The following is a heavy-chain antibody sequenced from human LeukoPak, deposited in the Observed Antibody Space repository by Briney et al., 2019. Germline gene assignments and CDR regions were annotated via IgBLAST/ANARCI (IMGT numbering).Heavy chain of an antibody. CDR1: GFTFSSYS. J-gene: IGHJ4*02. CDR3: AKLWSGYYPHYFDY. CDR2: ISSSSSTI. D-gene: IGHD3-3*01. Sequence: GGSLRLSCAASGFTFSSYSMNWVRQAPGKGLEWVSYISSSSSTIYYADSVKGRFTISRDNAKNSLYLQMNSLRAEDTAVYYCAKLWSGYYPHYFDYWGQGTLVTVSS. V-gene: IGHV3-48*01.